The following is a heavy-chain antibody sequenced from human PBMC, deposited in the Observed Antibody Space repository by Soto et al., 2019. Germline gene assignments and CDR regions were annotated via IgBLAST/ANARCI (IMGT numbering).Heavy chain of an antibody. J-gene: IGHJ4*02. V-gene: IGHV3-21*01. D-gene: IGHD6-19*01. CDR2: ISSSSSYI. Sequence: EVQLVESGGGLVKPGGSLRLSCAASGFTFSNYNMNWVRQAPGKGLEWVSSISSSSSYIYYADSVKGRFTISRDNAKNPLYRQMNGLRAEDTAVYYCARGSAEAGTAAIDHWGQGTLVTVSS. CDR1: GFTFSNYN. CDR3: ARGSAEAGTAAIDH.